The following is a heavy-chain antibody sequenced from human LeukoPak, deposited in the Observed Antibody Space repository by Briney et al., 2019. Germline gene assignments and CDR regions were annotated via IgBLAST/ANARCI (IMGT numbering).Heavy chain of an antibody. CDR3: ASSYGDYSLGWFDP. CDR1: GYTLTELS. V-gene: IGHV1-24*01. D-gene: IGHD4-17*01. CDR2: FDPEDGET. J-gene: IGHJ5*02. Sequence: ASVKVSCKVSGYTLTELSMHWVRQAPGKGLEWMGGFDPEDGETIYAQKFQGRVTMTEDTSTDTAYMELSSLRSEDTAVYYCASSYGDYSLGWFDPWGQGTLVTVSS.